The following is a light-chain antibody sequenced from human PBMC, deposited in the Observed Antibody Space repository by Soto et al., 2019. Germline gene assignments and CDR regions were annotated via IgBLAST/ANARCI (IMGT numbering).Light chain of an antibody. CDR3: QQRSSFT. CDR2: DAS. J-gene: IGKJ4*01. V-gene: IGKV3-11*01. Sequence: EIVLTQSPATLSLSPGERATLSCRASQSVSSSLAWYQQRPGQAPRLLIYDASNRATGIPARFSGSGSGTDFTLPISSLEPEDFAVYYCQQRSSFTFGGGTKVEIK. CDR1: QSVSSS.